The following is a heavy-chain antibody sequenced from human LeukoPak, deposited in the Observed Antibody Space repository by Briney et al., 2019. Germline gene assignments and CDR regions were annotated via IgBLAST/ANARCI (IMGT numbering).Heavy chain of an antibody. CDR3: ARHRVEMATITVIDY. D-gene: IGHD5-24*01. Sequence: GESLKISCKGSGYSFTSYWIGWVRQMPGKGLEWMGTIYPGDSDTRYSPSFQGQVTISADKSISTAYLQWSSLKASDTAMYYCARHRVEMATITVIDYWGQGTLVTVSS. CDR1: GYSFTSYW. V-gene: IGHV5-51*01. CDR2: IYPGDSDT. J-gene: IGHJ4*02.